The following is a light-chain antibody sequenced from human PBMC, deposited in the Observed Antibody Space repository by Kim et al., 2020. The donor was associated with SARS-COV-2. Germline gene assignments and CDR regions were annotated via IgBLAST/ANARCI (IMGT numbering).Light chain of an antibody. CDR1: SGSIDDNY. J-gene: IGLJ2*01. V-gene: IGLV6-57*03. CDR3: QSYNRDNVI. CDR2: EDD. Sequence: GQTVTISCTRSSGSIDDNYVQWYQQRPGGVPTTVIYEDDQRPSGVSDRFSGSIYNSSNSASLTISGLRTEDEADYYCQSYNRDNVIFGGGTQLTVL.